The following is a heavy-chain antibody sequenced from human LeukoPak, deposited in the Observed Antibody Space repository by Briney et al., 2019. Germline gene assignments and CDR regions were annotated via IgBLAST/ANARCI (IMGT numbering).Heavy chain of an antibody. Sequence: GGSLRLSCAASGFTFSSYWTSWVRQAPGKGLEWVANIKQDGSEKYYVDSVKGRFTISRDNAKNSLYLQMNSLRAEDTAVYYCARERITMVRGGINYYYYGMDVWGQGTTVTVSS. J-gene: IGHJ6*02. D-gene: IGHD3-10*01. CDR2: IKQDGSEK. V-gene: IGHV3-7*01. CDR1: GFTFSSYW. CDR3: ARERITMVRGGINYYYYGMDV.